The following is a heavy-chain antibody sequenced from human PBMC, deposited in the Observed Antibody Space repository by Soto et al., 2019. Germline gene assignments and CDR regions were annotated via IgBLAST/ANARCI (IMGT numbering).Heavy chain of an antibody. D-gene: IGHD4-4*01. Sequence: EVQLLGSGGGLVQPGGSLRLSCVGSGFTFSTYWMNWVRQAPGKGLEWVANINPDGNVGTYVDSVRGRFTTSRDNAKNSLYLQMNSLRADDKAVYFCEGWGAHDYNYRGQGIMVTVSS. CDR1: GFTFSTYW. CDR2: INPDGNVG. J-gene: IGHJ4*02. V-gene: IGHV3-7*03. CDR3: EGWGAHDYNY.